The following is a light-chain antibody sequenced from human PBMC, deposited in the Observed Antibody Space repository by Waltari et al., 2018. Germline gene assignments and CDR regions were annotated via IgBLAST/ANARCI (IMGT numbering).Light chain of an antibody. CDR3: QSTDSSANVV. V-gene: IGLV3-25*03. CDR1: DPRNQY. J-gene: IGLJ2*01. Sequence: SYELTQPPSVSVSPGQTARNTCPGNDPRNQYECWYQQNPSQAPVVIIYKDTERPSGIPERFSGSGSEATVTLTISGVQAEDEADYYCQSTDSSANVVFGGGTKLTVL. CDR2: KDT.